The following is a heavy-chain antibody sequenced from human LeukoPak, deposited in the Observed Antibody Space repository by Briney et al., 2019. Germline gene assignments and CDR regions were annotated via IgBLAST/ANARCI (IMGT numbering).Heavy chain of an antibody. CDR1: GGSISGYY. J-gene: IGHJ4*02. CDR2: INHSGST. Sequence: SETLSLTCAVYGGSISGYYWSWIRQPPGKGLEWIGEINHSGSTNYNPSLKSQVTISVDTSKNQFSLKLSSVTAADTAVYYCARGGLRFLEWSTFFGYWGQGTLVTVSS. D-gene: IGHD3-3*01. CDR3: ARGGLRFLEWSTFFGY. V-gene: IGHV4-34*01.